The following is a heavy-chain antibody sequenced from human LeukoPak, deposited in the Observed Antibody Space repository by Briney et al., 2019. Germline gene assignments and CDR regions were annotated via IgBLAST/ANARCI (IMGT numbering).Heavy chain of an antibody. CDR1: GGSISSYY. D-gene: IGHD3-9*01. CDR2: INHSGST. Sequence: PSETLSLTCTVSGGSISSYYWSWIRQPPGKGLGWIGEINHSGSTNYNPSLKSRVTISVDTSKNQFSLKLSSVTAADTAVYYCARGRYFDWLSSFDYWGQGTLVTVSS. CDR3: ARGRYFDWLSSFDY. J-gene: IGHJ4*02. V-gene: IGHV4-34*01.